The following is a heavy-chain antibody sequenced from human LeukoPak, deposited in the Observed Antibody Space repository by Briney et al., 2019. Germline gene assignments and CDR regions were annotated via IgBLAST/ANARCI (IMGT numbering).Heavy chain of an antibody. Sequence: SETLSLTCTVSGGSISRYYWSWIRQPPGKGLEWIGYIYTSGSTNYNPSLKSRVTISVDTSKNQFSLKLSSVTAADTAVYYCARHPGMLYYFDYWGQGTLVTVSS. CDR2: IYTSGST. J-gene: IGHJ4*02. CDR3: ARHPGMLYYFDY. V-gene: IGHV4-4*09. CDR1: GGSISRYY. D-gene: IGHD2-8*01.